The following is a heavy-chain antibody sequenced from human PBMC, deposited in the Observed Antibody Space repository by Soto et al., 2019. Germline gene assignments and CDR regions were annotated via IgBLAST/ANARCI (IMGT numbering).Heavy chain of an antibody. CDR1: GGSISSYY. D-gene: IGHD4-17*01. V-gene: IGHV4-59*01. CDR3: ARGPSGDYFDY. Sequence: SETLSLTCTVAGGSISSYYSTWIRQPPGKGLEWIGYIYYSGSTNYNPSLKSRVTISVDTSKNQFSLKLSSVTAADTAVYYCARGPSGDYFDYWGQGTLVTVS. J-gene: IGHJ4*02. CDR2: IYYSGST.